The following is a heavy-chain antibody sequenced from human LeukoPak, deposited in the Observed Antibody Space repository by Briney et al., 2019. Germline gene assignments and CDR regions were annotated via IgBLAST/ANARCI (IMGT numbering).Heavy chain of an antibody. V-gene: IGHV3-23*01. CDR1: GFTFSSYA. D-gene: IGHD6-13*01. CDR3: AKLSGYSSSRDAFDI. CDR2: ISGSGGST. J-gene: IGHJ3*02. Sequence: PGGSLRLSCAASGFTFSSYAMSWVRQAPGKGLEWVLAISGSGGSTYYADSVKGRFTISRDNSKNTLYLQMNSLRAEDTAVYYCAKLSGYSSSRDAFDIWGQGTMVTVSS.